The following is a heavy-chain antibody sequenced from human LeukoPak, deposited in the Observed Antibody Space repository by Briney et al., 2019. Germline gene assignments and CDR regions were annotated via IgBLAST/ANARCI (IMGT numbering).Heavy chain of an antibody. CDR1: GFTFSSYA. J-gene: IGHJ6*02. V-gene: IGHV3-30-3*01. Sequence: PGGSLRLSCAASGFTFSSYAMHWVRQAPGKGLEWVAVISYDGSNKYYADSVKGRFTISRDNSKNTLYLQMNSLRAEDTAVYYCARDYVAAAGRLYYYYYYGMDVWGQGTTVTVSS. D-gene: IGHD6-13*01. CDR2: ISYDGSNK. CDR3: ARDYVAAAGRLYYYYYYGMDV.